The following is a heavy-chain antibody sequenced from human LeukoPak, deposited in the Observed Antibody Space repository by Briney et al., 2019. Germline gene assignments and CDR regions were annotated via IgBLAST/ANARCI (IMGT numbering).Heavy chain of an antibody. CDR3: ARLHIVVVPAAISGWFDP. J-gene: IGHJ5*02. CDR2: IYPGDSDT. D-gene: IGHD2-2*02. V-gene: IGHV5-51*01. Sequence: GESLKISCKGSGYSFTSYWIGWVRQMPGKGLEWMGIIYPGDSDTRYSPSFQGQVTISADKSISTAYLQWSSLKASDTAMYYCARLHIVVVPAAISGWFDPWGQGTLVTASS. CDR1: GYSFTSYW.